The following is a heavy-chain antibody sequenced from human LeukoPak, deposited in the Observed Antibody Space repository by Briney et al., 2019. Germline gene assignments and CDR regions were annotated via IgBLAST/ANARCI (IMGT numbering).Heavy chain of an antibody. CDR1: GFTFSSYE. Sequence: GGSLRHSCAASGFTFSSYEMNWVRQAPGKGLEWVSYISSSGGTIYYADSVKGRFTISRDNAKNSLYLQMNSLRAEDTAVYYCARERFGEPVDYWGQGTLVTVSS. J-gene: IGHJ4*02. D-gene: IGHD3-10*01. CDR3: ARERFGEPVDY. CDR2: ISSSGGTI. V-gene: IGHV3-48*03.